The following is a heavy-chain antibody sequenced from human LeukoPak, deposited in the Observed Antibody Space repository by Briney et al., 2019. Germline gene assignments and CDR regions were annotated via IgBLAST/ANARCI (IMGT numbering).Heavy chain of an antibody. J-gene: IGHJ4*02. CDR2: ISSSSSYI. CDR1: GFTFSSYS. CDR3: ASAYYDFWSGYSDFDY. V-gene: IGHV3-21*01. D-gene: IGHD3-3*01. Sequence: PGGSLRLSCATSGFTFSSYSMNWVRQAPGKGLEWVSSISSSSSYIYYADSVKGRFTISRDNAKNSLYLQMNSLRAEDTAVYYCASAYYDFWSGYSDFDYWGQGTLVTVSS.